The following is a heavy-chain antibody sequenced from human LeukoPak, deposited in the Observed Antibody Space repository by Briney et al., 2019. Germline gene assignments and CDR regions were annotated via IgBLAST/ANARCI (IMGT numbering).Heavy chain of an antibody. CDR3: AIERQFSSGWYYFDY. CDR1: GFIVNTNY. D-gene: IGHD6-19*01. Sequence: GGSLRLSCAASGFIVNTNYMSWVRHFPGKGVEWVSVIDIGVNTYYSDSVKGLFTISRDNSKTTVILQMNSMRDEDTAVYYCAIERQFSSGWYYFDYWGQGILVTVSS. V-gene: IGHV3-53*01. J-gene: IGHJ4*02. CDR2: IDIGVNT.